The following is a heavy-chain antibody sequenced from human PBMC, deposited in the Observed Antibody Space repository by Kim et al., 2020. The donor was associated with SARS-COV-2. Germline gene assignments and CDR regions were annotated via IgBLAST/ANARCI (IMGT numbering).Heavy chain of an antibody. CDR2: T. J-gene: IGHJ6*02. Sequence: TNYADSVKGRFTISRDNSKNTLYLQMNSLRAEDTAVYFCARDRPLDGMDVWGHGTTVTVSS. V-gene: IGHV3-53*01. CDR3: ARDRPLDGMDV.